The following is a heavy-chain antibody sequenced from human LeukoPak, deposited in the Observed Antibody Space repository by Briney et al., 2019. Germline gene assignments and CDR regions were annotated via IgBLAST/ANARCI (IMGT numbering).Heavy chain of an antibody. V-gene: IGHV4-4*07. CDR2: IYTSGST. J-gene: IGHJ3*02. CDR1: GGSISSYY. Sequence: PSETLSLTCTVSGGSISSYYWSWIRQPAGKGLEWIGRIYTSGSTNYNPSLKSRVTMSVDTSKNQFSLNLSSVTAADTAVYYCARGISPGSGWFFDIWGQGTMVTVSS. D-gene: IGHD6-19*01. CDR3: ARGISPGSGWFFDI.